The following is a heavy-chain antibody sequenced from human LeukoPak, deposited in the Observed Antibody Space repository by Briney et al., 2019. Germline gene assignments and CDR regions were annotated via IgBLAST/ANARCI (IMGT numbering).Heavy chain of an antibody. CDR2: ISSSSSYM. V-gene: IGHV3-21*01. J-gene: IGHJ4*02. CDR3: ARGHFGATGDY. Sequence: GGSLRLSCAASGFTFSSYSMNWVRQAPGKGLEWVSSISSSSSYMYYADSVKGRFTISRDNAKNSLYLQMNSLRAEDTAVYYCARGHFGATGDYWGQGTLVTVSS. CDR1: GFTFSSYS. D-gene: IGHD3-10*01.